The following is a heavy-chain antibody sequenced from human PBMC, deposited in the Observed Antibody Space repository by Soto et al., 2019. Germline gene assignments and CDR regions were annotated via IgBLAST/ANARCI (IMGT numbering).Heavy chain of an antibody. CDR3: ARDLIAVAGSYYYGMDV. CDR1: GYTFTSYY. CDR2: INPSGGST. J-gene: IGHJ6*02. D-gene: IGHD6-19*01. V-gene: IGHV1-46*01. Sequence: GASVKVSCKASGYTFTSYYMHWVRQAPGQGLEWMGIINPSGGSTSYAQKFQGRVTMTRDTSTSTVYMELSSLRSEDTAVYYCARDLIAVAGSYYYGMDVWGQGTTVTVSS.